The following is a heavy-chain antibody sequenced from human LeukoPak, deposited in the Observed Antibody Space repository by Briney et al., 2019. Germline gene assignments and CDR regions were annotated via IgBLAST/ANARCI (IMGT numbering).Heavy chain of an antibody. CDR2: IYYSGST. Sequence: KPSETLSLTCTVSGGSISSYYWSWIRQPPGKGLEWIGYIYYSGSTNYSPSLKSRVTISVGTSKNQFSLKLSSVTAADTAVYYCARVRRSAVAGLWLDYWGQGTLVTVSS. J-gene: IGHJ4*02. CDR3: ARVRRSAVAGLWLDY. V-gene: IGHV4-59*01. CDR1: GGSISSYY. D-gene: IGHD6-19*01.